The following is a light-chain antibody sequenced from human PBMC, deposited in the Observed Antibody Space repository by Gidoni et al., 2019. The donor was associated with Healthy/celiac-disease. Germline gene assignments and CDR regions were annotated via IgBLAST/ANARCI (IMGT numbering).Light chain of an antibody. V-gene: IGKV1-13*02. J-gene: IGKJ1*01. CDR1: QGISSA. CDR2: DAS. CDR3: QQCNSYPQRT. Sequence: AIQLTQSPSSLSASVGDRVTITCRASQGISSALAWYQQKPGKAPKLLIYDASSLESGVPSRFSGSGSGTDFTLTISSLQPEDFATYYCQQCNSYPQRTFGQGTKVEIK.